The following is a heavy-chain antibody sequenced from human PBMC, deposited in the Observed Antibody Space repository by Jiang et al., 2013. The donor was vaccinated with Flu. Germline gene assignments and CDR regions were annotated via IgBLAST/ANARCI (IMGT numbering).Heavy chain of an antibody. D-gene: IGHD3-9*01. Sequence: DGGTTDYAAPVKGRFTISRDDSKNTLYLQMNSLKTEDTAVYYCTTDCSVGYFDWLPTHVGCTDYYYGMDVWGQGTTVTVSS. J-gene: IGHJ6*02. CDR2: DGGTT. CDR3: TTDCSVGYFDWLPTHVGCTDYYYGMDV. V-gene: IGHV3-15*01.